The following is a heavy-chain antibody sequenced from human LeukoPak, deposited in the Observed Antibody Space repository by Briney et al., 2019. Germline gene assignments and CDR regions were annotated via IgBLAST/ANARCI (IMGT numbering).Heavy chain of an antibody. Sequence: AASVKVSCKASGYTFTSYGISWVRQDPGQGLEWMGWISAYNGNTNYAQKLQGRVTMTTDTSTSTAYMELSSLRSEDTAVYYCARDLKLWELPHGAEYFQHWGQGTLVTVSS. CDR2: ISAYNGNT. CDR3: ARDLKLWELPHGAEYFQH. D-gene: IGHD1-26*01. CDR1: GYTFTSYG. V-gene: IGHV1-18*01. J-gene: IGHJ1*01.